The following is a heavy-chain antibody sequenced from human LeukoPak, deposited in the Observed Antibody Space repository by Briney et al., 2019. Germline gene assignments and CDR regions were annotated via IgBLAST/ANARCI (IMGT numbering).Heavy chain of an antibody. V-gene: IGHV1-2*02. CDR1: GYTFTGYY. CDR2: INPNSGGA. CDR3: ARAHHSTGSYASSGYNWFDL. J-gene: IGHJ5*02. Sequence: ASVKVSCKASGYTFTGYYMHWVRQAPGQGLEWMGWINPNSGGANYAQKFQGRVTMTRDTSISTAYMELSRLRSDDTALYYCARAHHSTGSYASSGYNWFDLWGQGTLVTVSS. D-gene: IGHD6-19*01.